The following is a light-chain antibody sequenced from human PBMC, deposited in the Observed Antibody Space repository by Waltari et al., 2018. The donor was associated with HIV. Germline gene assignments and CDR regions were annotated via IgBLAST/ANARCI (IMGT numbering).Light chain of an antibody. J-gene: IGKJ4*01. V-gene: IGKV3-15*01. CDR1: QSVTSN. CDR3: QQYGSWPLT. Sequence: EIVMTQSPATLYVSPGDRTILSCRASQSVTSNLAWYKQKPGQAPRLLIHSASTGATGIPARFSGGGSGTDFTLTITSLQSEDSGFYYCQQYGSWPLTFGGGTKVEIK. CDR2: SAS.